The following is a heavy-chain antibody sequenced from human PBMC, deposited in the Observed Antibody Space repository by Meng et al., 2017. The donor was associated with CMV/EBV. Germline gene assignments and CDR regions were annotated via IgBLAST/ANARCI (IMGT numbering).Heavy chain of an antibody. CDR2: IRYDGSNK. CDR3: AKEVVAGYFDY. V-gene: IGHV3-30*02. D-gene: IGHD6-19*01. CDR1: GFTFSSYG. J-gene: IGHJ4*02. Sequence: GQVVESGGGVVQPGGSLSLSCAASGFTFSSYGMHWVRQAPGKGLEWVAFIRYDGSNKYYADSVKGRFTISRDNSKNTLYLQMNSLRAEDTAVYYCAKEVVAGYFDYWGQGTLVTVSS.